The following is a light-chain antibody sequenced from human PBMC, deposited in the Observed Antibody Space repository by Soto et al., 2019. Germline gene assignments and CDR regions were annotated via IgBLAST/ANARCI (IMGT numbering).Light chain of an antibody. Sequence: QSVLTQPASVSGSPGQSITISCTGTSSDVGASIFVSWYQQHPGKVPKLMIYTVSSRPSGVSQRFSGSKSGNTASLTISGLQAEDEADYYCSSFTTDSTYVFGTGTKV. J-gene: IGLJ1*01. CDR3: SSFTTDSTYV. V-gene: IGLV2-14*01. CDR2: TVS. CDR1: SSDVGASIF.